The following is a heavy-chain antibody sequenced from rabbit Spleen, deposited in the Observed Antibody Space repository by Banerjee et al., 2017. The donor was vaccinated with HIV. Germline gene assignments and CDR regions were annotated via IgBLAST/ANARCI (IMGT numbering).Heavy chain of an antibody. CDR3: ARGSATMTMVITGFYLNL. D-gene: IGHD2-1*01. CDR2: IYAGSSGST. CDR1: GFSFSSSDY. Sequence: QSLEESGGGLVQPEGSLALTCKASGFSFSSSDYMCWVRQAPGKGLECIACIYAGSSGSTYYANWAKGRFTISKTSSTTVTLQMTSLTVADTATYFCARGSATMTMVITGFYLNLWGQGTLVTVS. J-gene: IGHJ4*01. V-gene: IGHV1S40*01.